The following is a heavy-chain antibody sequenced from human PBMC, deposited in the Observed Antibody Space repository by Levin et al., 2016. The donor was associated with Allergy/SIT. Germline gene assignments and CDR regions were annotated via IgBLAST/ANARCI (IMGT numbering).Heavy chain of an antibody. J-gene: IGHJ4*02. D-gene: IGHD6-6*01. CDR1: GFTFSYHW. V-gene: IGHV3-30*18. CDR3: VKEAIEFSSSYDDY. Sequence: GESLKISCVGSGFTFSYHWMHWIRQAPGRGLEWVAVVAYEGNTKHYADSVKGRFTISRDNSKNTVSLQMNNVRVDDTAVYYCVKEAIEFSSSYDDYWGQGNQVIVSS. CDR2: VAYEGNTK.